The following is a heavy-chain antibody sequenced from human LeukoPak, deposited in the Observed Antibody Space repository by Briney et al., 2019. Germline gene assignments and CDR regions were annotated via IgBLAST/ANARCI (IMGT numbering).Heavy chain of an antibody. CDR3: ARHIATIAAAAVDY. D-gene: IGHD6-13*01. J-gene: IGHJ4*02. Sequence: GASVKVSCKASGHTFTGYYMHWVRQAPGQGLEWMGWINPNSGGTNYAQKFQGRVTMTRDTPISTAYMELSRLRSDDTAVYYCARHIATIAAAAVDYWGQGTLVTVSS. CDR1: GHTFTGYY. V-gene: IGHV1-2*02. CDR2: INPNSGGT.